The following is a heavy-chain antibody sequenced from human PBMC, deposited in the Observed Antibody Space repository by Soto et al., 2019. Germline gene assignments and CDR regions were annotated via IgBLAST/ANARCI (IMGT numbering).Heavy chain of an antibody. D-gene: IGHD3-10*01. Sequence: GASVKVSCKASGYTFTSYDINWVRQATGQGLERMGWMNPNSGNTGYAQKFQGRVTMTRNTSISTAYMELSSLRSEDTAVYYCARVSSRITMVRGVHDYWGKGTLVSVSS. J-gene: IGHJ4*02. V-gene: IGHV1-8*01. CDR2: MNPNSGNT. CDR1: GYTFTSYD. CDR3: ARVSSRITMVRGVHDY.